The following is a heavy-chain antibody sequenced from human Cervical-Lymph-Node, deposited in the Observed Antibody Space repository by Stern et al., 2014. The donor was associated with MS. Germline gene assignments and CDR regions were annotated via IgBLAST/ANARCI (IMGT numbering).Heavy chain of an antibody. D-gene: IGHD3-22*01. Sequence: EVQLVESGGGLVQPGGSLRLSCAASGFAFSDYYMDWVRQAPGKGLEWVGRTRTKAKKYTTEYAASVKGRFTISRDDSRNSLYLQMNGLKTEDTAVYYCSRVNVYPLDSSGYYLDLLDYWGQGTLVTVSS. V-gene: IGHV3-72*01. CDR3: SRVNVYPLDSSGYYLDLLDY. CDR2: TRTKAKKYTT. CDR1: GFAFSDYY. J-gene: IGHJ4*02.